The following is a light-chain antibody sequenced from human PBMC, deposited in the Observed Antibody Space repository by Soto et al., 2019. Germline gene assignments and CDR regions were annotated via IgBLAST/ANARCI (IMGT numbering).Light chain of an antibody. CDR2: MVS. Sequence: DVVMTQSPLSLPVTLGQPASISCRSSQSLVYSDGHTYLNWFQQRPGQSPRRLIYMVSHRFSGVPDRFSGSGSGTDFTLKISRVEAEDVGVYYCLQGSHWPWTFGQGTKVEFK. J-gene: IGKJ1*01. CDR3: LQGSHWPWT. V-gene: IGKV2-30*01. CDR1: QSLVYSDGHTY.